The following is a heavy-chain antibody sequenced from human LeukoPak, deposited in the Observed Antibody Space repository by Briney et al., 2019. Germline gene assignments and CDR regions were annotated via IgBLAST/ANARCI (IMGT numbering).Heavy chain of an antibody. CDR2: ISGYNGNT. CDR3: ARDQGDWNYPNSHYGMDV. D-gene: IGHD1-7*01. CDR1: GYTFSSYA. Sequence: ASVKVSCKASGYTFSSYAISWVRQAPGQGLEWMGWISGYNGNTKYAQKLQDRDTMTTDTSTSTAYMELRSLRSDDTAVYYCARDQGDWNYPNSHYGMDVWGQGTTVTVSS. J-gene: IGHJ6*02. V-gene: IGHV1-18*01.